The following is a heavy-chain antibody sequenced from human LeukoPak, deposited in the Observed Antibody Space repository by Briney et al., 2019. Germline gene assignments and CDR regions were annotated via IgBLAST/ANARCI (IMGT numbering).Heavy chain of an antibody. CDR1: GYTFTGYY. Sequence: ASVKVSCKASGYTFTGYYMHWVRQASGQGLEWMGWINPNSGGTNYAQKFQGRVTMTRDTSISTAYMELSRLRSGDTAVYYCARDLRSSIAAAGRFNYWGQGTLVTVSS. CDR2: INPNSGGT. D-gene: IGHD6-13*01. V-gene: IGHV1-2*02. J-gene: IGHJ4*02. CDR3: ARDLRSSIAAAGRFNY.